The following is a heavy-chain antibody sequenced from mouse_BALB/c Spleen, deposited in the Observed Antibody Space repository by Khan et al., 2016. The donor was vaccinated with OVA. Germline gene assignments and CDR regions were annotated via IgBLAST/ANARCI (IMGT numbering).Heavy chain of an antibody. V-gene: IGHV14-3*02. J-gene: IGHJ3*01. Sequence: VQLQQSGAELVKPGASVKLSCSASGFNFKDTYIHWMKQRPEQGLEWIGRIDPPNDDSKYGPKFQAKATLTADTSSNTAYLQLSSLTSEDTAVDCAATIYGNPLAFWGQGTLVSVSA. CDR3: ATIYGNPLAF. CDR1: GFNFKDTY. CDR2: IDPPNDDS. D-gene: IGHD2-1*01.